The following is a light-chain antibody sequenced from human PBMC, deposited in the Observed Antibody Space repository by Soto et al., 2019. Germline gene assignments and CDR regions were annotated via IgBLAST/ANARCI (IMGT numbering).Light chain of an antibody. CDR3: QQSYSTPFT. V-gene: IGKV1-39*01. CDR2: AAS. Sequence: DIQMTQSPSSLSASVGDRVTITCRASQSISSYLNWYQQKPGKAPKLLIYAASSLQSGVPSRFSGSGSGTYCTLTISSLQPEDFATYYCQQSYSTPFTFGPGTKVDI. CDR1: QSISSY. J-gene: IGKJ3*01.